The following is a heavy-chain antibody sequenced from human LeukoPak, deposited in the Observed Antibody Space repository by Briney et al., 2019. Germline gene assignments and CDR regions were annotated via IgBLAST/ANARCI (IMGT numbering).Heavy chain of an antibody. CDR1: GGTFSSYA. CDR2: IIPIFGTA. CDR3: AREGGYDYYWFDP. Sequence: SVKVSCKASGGTFSSYAISWVRQDPGQGLEWMGGIIPIFGTANYAQKFQGRVTITADKSTSTAYMELSSLRSEDTAVYYCAREGGYDYYWFDPWGQGTLVTVSS. D-gene: IGHD5-12*01. V-gene: IGHV1-69*06. J-gene: IGHJ5*02.